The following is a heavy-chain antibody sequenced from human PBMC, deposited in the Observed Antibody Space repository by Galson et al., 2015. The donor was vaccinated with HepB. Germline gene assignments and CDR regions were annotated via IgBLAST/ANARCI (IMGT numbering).Heavy chain of an antibody. Sequence: SVKVSCKASGYTFTDYHLSWLRQAPGQGLEWMGWVNPYTGDVKYAQSFEGRVSMTRDTSLRSAYMELRKLTSDDTAVYYCARGEIPLAGRLLRYWGQGTQVTVSS. D-gene: IGHD3-16*01. J-gene: IGHJ4*02. V-gene: IGHV1-2*02. CDR2: VNPYTGDV. CDR1: GYTFTDYH. CDR3: ARGEIPLAGRLLRY.